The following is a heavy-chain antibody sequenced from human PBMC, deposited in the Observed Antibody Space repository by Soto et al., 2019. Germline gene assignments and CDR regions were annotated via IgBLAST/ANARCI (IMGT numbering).Heavy chain of an antibody. CDR2: ISYDGSNK. Sequence: GGSLRLSCAASGFTFSSYGMHWVRQAPGKGLEWVAVISYDGSNKYYADSVKGRFTISRDNSKNTLYLQMNSLRAEDTAVYYCAKGSKYCTNGVCYNHYGMDVWGQGTTVTVPS. CDR1: GFTFSSYG. D-gene: IGHD2-8*01. CDR3: AKGSKYCTNGVCYNHYGMDV. J-gene: IGHJ6*02. V-gene: IGHV3-30*18.